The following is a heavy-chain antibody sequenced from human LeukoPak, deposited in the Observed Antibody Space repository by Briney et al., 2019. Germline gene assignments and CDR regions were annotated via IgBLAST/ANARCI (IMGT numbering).Heavy chain of an antibody. Sequence: ASVKVSCKASGYTFTSYDINWVRQAPGQGLEWMGWMNPNSSNTGYAQKFQGRVTITRNTSISTAYMELSSLRSEDTAVYYCAREDYYDSGSNDYWGQGTLVTVSS. CDR2: MNPNSSNT. D-gene: IGHD3-22*01. V-gene: IGHV1-8*03. J-gene: IGHJ4*02. CDR3: AREDYYDSGSNDY. CDR1: GYTFTSYD.